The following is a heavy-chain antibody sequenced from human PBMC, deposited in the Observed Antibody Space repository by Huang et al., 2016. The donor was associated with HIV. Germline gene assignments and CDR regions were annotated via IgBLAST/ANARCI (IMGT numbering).Heavy chain of an antibody. CDR1: GASISSGFYY. CDR2: MYYGVST. D-gene: IGHD3-3*01. J-gene: IGHJ4*02. CDR3: VRHRPNYDFWSGYYPYFDD. V-gene: IGHV4-39*01. Sequence: QVQLQESGRGLVKPSETLSLTCTVSGASISSGFYYWGWIRQSPGRVLELSGRMYYGVSTYSTPPLKSRVTISADTSNRQFSLKLTSVTAADSAVYYCVRHRPNYDFWSGYYPYFDDWGQGTLVTVSS.